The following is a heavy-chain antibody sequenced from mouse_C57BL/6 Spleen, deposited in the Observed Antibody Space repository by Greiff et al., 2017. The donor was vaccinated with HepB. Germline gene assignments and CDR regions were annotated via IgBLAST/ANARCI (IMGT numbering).Heavy chain of an antibody. CDR3: ASLGSRDAMDY. CDR1: GFTFSDYG. CDR2: ISSGSSTI. J-gene: IGHJ4*01. D-gene: IGHD1-1*01. V-gene: IGHV5-17*01. Sequence: EVQLVESGGGLVKPGGSLKLSCAASGFTFSDYGMHWVRQAPATGLEWVAYISSGSSTIYYADTVKGRFTISRDNAKNTLFLQMTRLRSEDTAMYYCASLGSRDAMDYWGQGTSVTVSS.